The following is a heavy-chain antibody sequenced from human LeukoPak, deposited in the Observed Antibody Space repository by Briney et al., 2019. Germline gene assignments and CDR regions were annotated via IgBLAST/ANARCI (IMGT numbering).Heavy chain of an antibody. CDR1: GFTFSSYG. V-gene: IGHV3-33*01. CDR2: IWYDGSNK. CDR3: ARDAVVVAAIYFDY. J-gene: IGHJ4*02. Sequence: GGSLSLSWAPSGFTFSSYGMHWVGQAPGKGREWVAVIWYDGSNKYYADSVKGRFTISRDNSKNTLYLQMNSLRAEDTAVYYCARDAVVVAAIYFDYWGQGTLVTVSS. D-gene: IGHD2-15*01.